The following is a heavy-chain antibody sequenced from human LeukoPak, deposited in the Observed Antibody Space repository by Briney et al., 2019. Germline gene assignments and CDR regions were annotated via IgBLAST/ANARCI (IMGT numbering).Heavy chain of an antibody. CDR3: ARDVDCSSTSCYRLADNWFDP. V-gene: IGHV1-69*05. D-gene: IGHD2-2*01. CDR2: IIPIFGTA. Sequence: SVKVSCKASGGTFSSYAISWVRQAAGQGLVWMGGIIPIFGTANYAQKFQGRVTITTDESTSTAYMELSSLRSEDTAVYYCARDVDCSSTSCYRLADNWFDPWGQGTLVTVSS. J-gene: IGHJ5*02. CDR1: GGTFSSYA.